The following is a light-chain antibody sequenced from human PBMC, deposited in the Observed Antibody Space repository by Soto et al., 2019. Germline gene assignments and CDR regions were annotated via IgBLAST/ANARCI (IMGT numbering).Light chain of an antibody. CDR3: MQALQTPRT. CDR2: LGS. CDR1: QSLLHSNGYNY. V-gene: IGKV2-28*01. J-gene: IGKJ3*01. Sequence: DIVMTQSPLSLPVTPGEPASISCRSSQSLLHSNGYNYLDWYLQKPGQSPQLLIYLGSNRASGGPGGFSGSGSGTDFTLKISRVEAEDVGVYYCMQALQTPRTFGPGTKVDIK.